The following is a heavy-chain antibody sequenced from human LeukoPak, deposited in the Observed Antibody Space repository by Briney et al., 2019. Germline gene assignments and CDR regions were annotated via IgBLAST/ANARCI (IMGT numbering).Heavy chain of an antibody. D-gene: IGHD1-26*01. CDR3: AILVGATIDY. J-gene: IGHJ4*02. CDR2: IYYSGST. Sequence: SSETLSLTCTVSGGSISTSSYYWGWIRQPPGKGLEWIGSIYYSGSTYYNPSLKSRVTISVDTSKNQFSLKLSSVTAADTAVYYCAILVGATIDYWGQGTLVTVSS. CDR1: GGSISTSSYY. V-gene: IGHV4-39*01.